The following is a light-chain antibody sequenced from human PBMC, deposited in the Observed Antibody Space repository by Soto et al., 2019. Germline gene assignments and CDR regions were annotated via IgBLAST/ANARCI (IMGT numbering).Light chain of an antibody. V-gene: IGKV3-20*01. CDR3: QQFSSYPLT. CDR2: DAS. Sequence: EFVLTQSPGTLSLSPGERATLSCGASQTVRNNYLAWYQQKPGQAPRLLIYDASSRATGIPDRFNGGGYGTDFNLTISRLETEDFAVYYCQQFSSYPLTFGGGTKVDIK. CDR1: QTVRNNY. J-gene: IGKJ4*01.